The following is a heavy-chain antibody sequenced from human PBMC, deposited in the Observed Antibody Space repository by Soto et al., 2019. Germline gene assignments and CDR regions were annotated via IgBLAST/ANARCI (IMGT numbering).Heavy chain of an antibody. CDR2: ISGSGGST. CDR3: AKEGEYSSGWDNFDY. J-gene: IGHJ4*02. V-gene: IGHV3-23*01. Sequence: GGSLRLSCAASGFTFSSDAMSWVRQAPGKGLEWVSAISGSGGSTYYADSVKGRFTISRDNSKNTLYLQMNSLRAEDTAVYYCAKEGEYSSGWDNFDYWGQGTLVTVSS. D-gene: IGHD6-19*01. CDR1: GFTFSSDA.